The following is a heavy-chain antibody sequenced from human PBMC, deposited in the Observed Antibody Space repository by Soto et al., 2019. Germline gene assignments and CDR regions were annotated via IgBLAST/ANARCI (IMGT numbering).Heavy chain of an antibody. D-gene: IGHD5-18*01. J-gene: IGHJ3*02. CDR1: GDSVSSNSAA. CDR3: ARVCPSYGVGAFDI. Sequence: SQTLSLTCAISGDSVSSNSAAWNWIRQSPSRGLEWLESTYYRSKRYNDYAVSVKSRITINPDTSKNQFSLQLNSVTPEDTAVYYCARVCPSYGVGAFDIWGQGTMVTVSS. V-gene: IGHV6-1*01. CDR2: TYYRSKRYN.